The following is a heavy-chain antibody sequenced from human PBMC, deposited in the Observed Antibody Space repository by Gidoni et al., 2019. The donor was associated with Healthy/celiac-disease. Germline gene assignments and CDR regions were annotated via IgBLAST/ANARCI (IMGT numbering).Heavy chain of an antibody. Sequence: EVQLVESGGGLVQPGGSLRLSCAASGFTFSSYEMNWVRQAPGKGLEWVSYISSSGSTIYYADSVKGRFTISRDNAKNSLYLQMNSLRAEDTAVYYCARDVVVAGGASDYWGQGTLVTVSS. J-gene: IGHJ4*02. CDR2: ISSSGSTI. CDR1: GFTFSSYE. V-gene: IGHV3-48*03. CDR3: ARDVVVAGGASDY. D-gene: IGHD2-15*01.